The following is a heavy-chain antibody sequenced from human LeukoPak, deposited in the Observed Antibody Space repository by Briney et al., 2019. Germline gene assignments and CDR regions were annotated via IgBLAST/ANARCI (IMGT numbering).Heavy chain of an antibody. CDR2: IKEDGSDK. Sequence: GGSLRLSCAASGFTSSSYWMSWVRQAPGKGLEWLANIKEDGSDKYYVDSVKGRFTISRDNAKNSLYLQMNNLSLDDTAVYHCARAAYVSGYDYWGQGTLVTVSS. CDR1: GFTSSSYW. CDR3: ARAAYVSGYDY. J-gene: IGHJ4*02. V-gene: IGHV3-7*01. D-gene: IGHD3-22*01.